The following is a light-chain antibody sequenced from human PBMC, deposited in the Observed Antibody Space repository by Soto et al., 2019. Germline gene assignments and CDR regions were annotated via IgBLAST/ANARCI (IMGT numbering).Light chain of an antibody. V-gene: IGLV2-14*01. CDR3: SSFRSGTTL. J-gene: IGLJ1*01. Sequence: QSVMTQPASASGSPGQSITISCTGTSSDIGGYNFVSWYHQHPGKAPKLMIYEVSNRPSGVSDRFSGSKSGNTASLTISGLQAEDEADYYCSSFRSGTTLFGTGTKV. CDR1: SSDIGGYNF. CDR2: EVS.